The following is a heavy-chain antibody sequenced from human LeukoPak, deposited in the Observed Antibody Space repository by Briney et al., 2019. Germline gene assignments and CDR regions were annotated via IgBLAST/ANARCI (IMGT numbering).Heavy chain of an antibody. V-gene: IGHV3-30-3*01. CDR1: GFTFSSYA. CDR3: ARVPGYDSSGYFDY. CDR2: ISYDGSNK. J-gene: IGHJ4*02. D-gene: IGHD3-22*01. Sequence: GGSPRLSCAASGFTFSSYAMHWVRQAPGKGLEWVAVISYDGSNKYYADSVKGRFTISRDNSKNTLYLQMNSLRAEDTAVYYCARVPGYDSSGYFDYWGQGTLVTVSS.